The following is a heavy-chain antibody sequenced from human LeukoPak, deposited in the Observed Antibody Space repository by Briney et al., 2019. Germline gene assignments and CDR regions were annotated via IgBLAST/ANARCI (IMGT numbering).Heavy chain of an antibody. V-gene: IGHV3-74*01. D-gene: IGHD2-2*01. CDR1: GFTLGNYW. Sequence: GGSLRLSCAASGFTLGNYWMHWVRQAPGKGLEWVARINDDGISASYADSVKGRFTISRDNAVNTVYLEMNSLRVEDTAVYYCGREDCNNVRCYGASDAWGQGTLVTVSS. CDR2: INDDGISA. CDR3: GREDCNNVRCYGASDA. J-gene: IGHJ5*02.